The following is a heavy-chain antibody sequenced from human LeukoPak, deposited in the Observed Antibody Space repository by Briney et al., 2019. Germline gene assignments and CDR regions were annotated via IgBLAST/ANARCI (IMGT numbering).Heavy chain of an antibody. CDR1: GFTFSSYA. CDR3: ARDRAAAAATSPLDY. D-gene: IGHD6-13*01. J-gene: IGHJ4*02. V-gene: IGHV3-30*04. CDR2: ISYDGSNK. Sequence: SGGSLRLSCAASGFTFSSYAMHWVRQAPGKGLEWVAVISYDGSNKYYADSVKGRFTISRDNSKNTLYLQMNSLRAEDTAVYYCARDRAAAAATSPLDYWGQGTLVTVSS.